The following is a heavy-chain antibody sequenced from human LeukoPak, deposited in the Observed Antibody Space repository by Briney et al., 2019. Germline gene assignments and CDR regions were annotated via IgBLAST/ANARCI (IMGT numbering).Heavy chain of an antibody. Sequence: GGSRSLPCAASGCTFSSWSRKWVRQAPGKGLKWVSSISSSSSYIYYADSVKGRFTISRDNSKNTLYLQMNSLRAEDTAVYYCAKDKQYQLLPDYWGQGTLVTVSS. V-gene: IGHV3-21*01. D-gene: IGHD2-2*01. J-gene: IGHJ4*02. CDR2: ISSSSSYI. CDR1: GCTFSSWS. CDR3: AKDKQYQLLPDY.